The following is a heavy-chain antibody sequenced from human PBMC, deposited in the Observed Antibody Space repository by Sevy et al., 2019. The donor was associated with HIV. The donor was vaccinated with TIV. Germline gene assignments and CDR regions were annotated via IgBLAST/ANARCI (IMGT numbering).Heavy chain of an antibody. CDR3: TIDFRGYSAYDSLGY. Sequence: GGSLRLSCAASGVTFSNAWMSWVRQAPGKGLEWVGRITSKADDEQTDYSAAVKGRFTISRDDSKNTLFLQMNSLKTEDTAIYYCTIDFRGYSAYDSLGYWGQGTLVTVSS. D-gene: IGHD5-12*01. V-gene: IGHV3-15*01. CDR2: ITSKADDEQT. J-gene: IGHJ4*02. CDR1: GVTFSNAW.